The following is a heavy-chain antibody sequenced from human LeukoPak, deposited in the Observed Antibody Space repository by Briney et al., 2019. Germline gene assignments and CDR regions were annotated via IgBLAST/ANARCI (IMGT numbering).Heavy chain of an antibody. V-gene: IGHV3-30-3*01. CDR3: ARDPLTDCSGGSCYSEGFDP. CDR1: GFTFSDYA. J-gene: IGHJ5*02. CDR2: ISYDGNYK. Sequence: GGSLRLSCAASGFTFSDYAMHWLRQAPGKGLEWVAVISYDGNYKYSADSMKGRFTVSRDNSKNMLYLQMNSLRPEDTAVYYCARDPLTDCSGGSCYSEGFDPWGQGTLVTVSS. D-gene: IGHD2-15*01.